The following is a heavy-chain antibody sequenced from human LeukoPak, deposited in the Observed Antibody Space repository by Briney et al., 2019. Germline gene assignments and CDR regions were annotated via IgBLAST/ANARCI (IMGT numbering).Heavy chain of an antibody. CDR2: IYYSGST. D-gene: IGHD3-3*01. CDR1: GGSISSGGYY. J-gene: IGHJ5*02. Sequence: SQTLSLTCTVSGGSISSGGYYWSWIRQPPGKGLEWIGYIYYSGSTYYNPSLKSRVTISVDTSKNQFSLKLSSVTAADTAVYYCARDTWSGSSNWFDPWGQGTLVTVSS. V-gene: IGHV4-30-4*01. CDR3: ARDTWSGSSNWFDP.